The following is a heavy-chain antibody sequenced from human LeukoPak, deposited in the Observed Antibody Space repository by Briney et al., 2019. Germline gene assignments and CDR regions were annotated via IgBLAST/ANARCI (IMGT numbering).Heavy chain of an antibody. CDR2: ITGGGSGI. V-gene: IGHV3-23*01. CDR3: AKWGDYDVLTGYYVSDY. CDR1: GFTFSNYA. J-gene: IGHJ4*02. Sequence: PGASLRLSCAASGFTFSNYAMSWVRQAPGKGLEWVSAITGGGSGIYYADSTKSRFTISRDNSKNTLYLQINSLRAEDTALYYCAKWGDYDVLTGYYVSDYWGQGTLVTVSS. D-gene: IGHD3-9*01.